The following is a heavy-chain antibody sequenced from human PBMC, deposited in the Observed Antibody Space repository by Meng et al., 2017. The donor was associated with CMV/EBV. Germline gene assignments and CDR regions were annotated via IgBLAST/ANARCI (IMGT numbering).Heavy chain of an antibody. CDR1: GFTFDDYA. J-gene: IGHJ4*02. Sequence: GGSLRLSYAASGFTFDDYAMHWVRQAPGKGLEWVSGISWNSGSIGYADSVKGRFTISRDNAKNSLYLQMNSLRAEDTALYYCAKGRSVDTAMVSEEMATPFDYWGQGTLVTVSS. CDR2: ISWNSGSI. V-gene: IGHV3-9*01. CDR3: AKGRSVDTAMVSEEMATPFDY. D-gene: IGHD5-18*01.